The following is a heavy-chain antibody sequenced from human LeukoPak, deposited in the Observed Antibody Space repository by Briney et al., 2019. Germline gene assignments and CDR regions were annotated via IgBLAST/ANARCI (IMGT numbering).Heavy chain of an antibody. CDR3: ARGRNGYYDFWSGSWFDP. D-gene: IGHD3-3*01. CDR1: GGSFSGYY. J-gene: IGHJ5*02. V-gene: IGHV4-34*01. Sequence: SETLSLTCAVYGGSFSGYYWSWIRQPPGKGLEWIGEINHSGSTNYNPSLKSRVTISVDTSKNQFSLKLSSVTAADTAVYYCARGRNGYYDFWSGSWFDPWGREPWSPSPQ. CDR2: INHSGST.